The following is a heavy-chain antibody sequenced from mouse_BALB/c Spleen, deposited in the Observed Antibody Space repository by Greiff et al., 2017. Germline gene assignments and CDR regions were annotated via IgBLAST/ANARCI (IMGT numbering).Heavy chain of an antibody. J-gene: IGHJ3*01. V-gene: IGHV1S81*02. CDR2: INPSNGRT. CDR3: ARYYYGSSYSWFAY. Sequence: QVQLKQPGAELVKPGASVKLSCKASGYTFTSYWMHWVKQRPGQGLEWIGEINPSNGRTNYNEKFKSKATLTVDKSSSTAYMQLSSLTSEDSAVYYCARYYYGSSYSWFAYWGQGTLVTVSA. CDR1: GYTFTSYW. D-gene: IGHD1-1*01.